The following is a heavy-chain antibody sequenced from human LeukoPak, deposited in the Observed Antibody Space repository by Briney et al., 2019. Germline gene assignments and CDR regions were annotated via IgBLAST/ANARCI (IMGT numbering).Heavy chain of an antibody. CDR1: GYRFTSYW. Sequence: GESLKISFKGSGYRFTSYWIGWVRQMPGKGLEWMGIIYPGDSDTRYSPSFQGQVTISADKSISTAYLQWSSLKASDTAMYYCACRLGYCSSTSCDAFDIWGQGTMVTVSS. V-gene: IGHV5-51*01. D-gene: IGHD2-2*01. J-gene: IGHJ3*02. CDR2: IYPGDSDT. CDR3: ACRLGYCSSTSCDAFDI.